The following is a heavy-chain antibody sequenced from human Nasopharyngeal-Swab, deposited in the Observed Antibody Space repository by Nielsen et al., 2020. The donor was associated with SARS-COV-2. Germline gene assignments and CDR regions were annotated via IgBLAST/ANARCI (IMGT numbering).Heavy chain of an antibody. CDR1: GYRVTDYW. V-gene: IGHV5-51*01. CDR3: AIGAAVGTLFHGMDV. D-gene: IGHD1-26*01. CDR2: IFPGDSDT. Sequence: GESLKISCATSGYRVTDYWIAWVRQAPGKGLECMGTIFPGDSDTRYSPSFEGRVTISVDQSITTAYLHWTSLKASDTAKYYCAIGAAVGTLFHGMDVWGQGTMVTVS. J-gene: IGHJ6*02.